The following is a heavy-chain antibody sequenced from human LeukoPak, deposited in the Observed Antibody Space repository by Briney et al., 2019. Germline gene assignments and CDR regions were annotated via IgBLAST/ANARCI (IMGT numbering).Heavy chain of an antibody. CDR1: AFTFSSYE. D-gene: IGHD6-19*01. Sequence: GSLRLSCAASAFTFSSYEMNWVSQPPGKGLEWIGSIYYSGSTYYNPSLKSRVTISVDTSKNQFSLKLSSVTAADTAVYYCARRRGWGSPIFDYWGQGTLVTDSS. CDR2: IYYSGST. J-gene: IGHJ4*02. V-gene: IGHV4-39*07. CDR3: ARRRGWGSPIFDY.